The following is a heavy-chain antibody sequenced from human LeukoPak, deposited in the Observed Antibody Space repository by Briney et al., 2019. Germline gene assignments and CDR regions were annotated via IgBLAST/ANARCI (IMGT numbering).Heavy chain of an antibody. V-gene: IGHV4-34*01. CDR1: GGSFSGYY. CDR3: ARGKLERRTGWFDP. Sequence: SETLCLTCADHGGSFSGYYWSWIRQPPGKGLDGIGEINHSGSTYYNPSLKSRVTISVDTSKNQFSLKLSSVTAADTAVYYCARGKLERRTGWFDPWGQGTLVTVSS. CDR2: INHSGST. D-gene: IGHD1-1*01. J-gene: IGHJ5*02.